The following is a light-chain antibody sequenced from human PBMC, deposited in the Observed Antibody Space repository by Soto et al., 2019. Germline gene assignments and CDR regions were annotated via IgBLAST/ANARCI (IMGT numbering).Light chain of an antibody. CDR2: DAS. Sequence: PGETATLSCRASQSVSGHLAWYQHKPGQAPRLLIYDASYRATGVPLRFSGSGSGTDFTLTISRLESEDFAVYYCQQYGSSPGTFGQGTKVDIK. CDR3: QQYGSSPGT. J-gene: IGKJ1*01. V-gene: IGKV3-20*01. CDR1: QSVSGH.